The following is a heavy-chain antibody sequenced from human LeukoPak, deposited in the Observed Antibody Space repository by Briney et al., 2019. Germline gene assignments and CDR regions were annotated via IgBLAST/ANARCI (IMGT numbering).Heavy chain of an antibody. CDR3: ARESSPAWIVVITPRGAFDI. CDR1: GGSISSYY. D-gene: IGHD3-22*01. CDR2: IYTSGST. Sequence: MPSETLSLTCTVSGGSISSYYWSWIRQPAGKGLEWIGRIYTSGSTNYNPSLKSRVTMSVDTSKNQFSLKLSSVTAADTAVYYCARESSPAWIVVITPRGAFDIWGQGTMVTVSS. J-gene: IGHJ3*02. V-gene: IGHV4-4*07.